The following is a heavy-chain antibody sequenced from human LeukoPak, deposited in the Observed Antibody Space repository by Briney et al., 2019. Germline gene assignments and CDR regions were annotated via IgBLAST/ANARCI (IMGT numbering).Heavy chain of an antibody. CDR2: INHSGST. CDR3: ARVTGYMTEDYFDY. CDR1: GGSFSGYY. J-gene: IGHJ4*02. V-gene: IGHV4-34*01. D-gene: IGHD6-13*01. Sequence: ESSETLSLTCAVYGGSFSGYYWSWIRQPPGKGLEWIGEINHSGSTNYNPSLKSRVTISVDTSKNQFSLRLSSVTAADTAVYYCARVTGYMTEDYFDYWGQGTLITVSS.